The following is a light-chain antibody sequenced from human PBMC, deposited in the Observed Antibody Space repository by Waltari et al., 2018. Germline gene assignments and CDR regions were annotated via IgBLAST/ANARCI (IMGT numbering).Light chain of an antibody. CDR1: STDIGGYNS. V-gene: IGLV2-11*01. CDR2: DVY. Sequence: QSALTQPRSVSGSPGQSVTISCTGTSTDIGGYNSVSWYQHHPGKAPTLMIFDVYKRPSGVPDLFSGSKSGNTASLTISGLQPEDEADYYCCTYAGSYTQVVFGGGTKLTVL. CDR3: CTYAGSYTQVV. J-gene: IGLJ3*02.